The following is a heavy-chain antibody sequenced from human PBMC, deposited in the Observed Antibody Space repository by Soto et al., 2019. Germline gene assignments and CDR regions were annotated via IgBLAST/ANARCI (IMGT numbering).Heavy chain of an antibody. CDR3: ARSRYYYHSDDYLDS. D-gene: IGHD3-22*01. V-gene: IGHV3-30-3*01. CDR2: ISYGGDNK. CDR1: EFTFRSDA. J-gene: IGHJ4*02. Sequence: PCWSLRLSCAASEFTFRSDAMHWDRQAPGKGLEWVAVISYGGDNKYYADSVKGRFTISRDNSKNTLYLEMNSLRAEDTAVYYCARSRYYYHSDDYLDSWGPGTLVTVSS.